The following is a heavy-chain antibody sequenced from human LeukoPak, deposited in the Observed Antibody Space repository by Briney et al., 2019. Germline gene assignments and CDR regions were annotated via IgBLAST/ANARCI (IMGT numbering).Heavy chain of an antibody. Sequence: PGGSLRLSCAASGFTFSNYWMNWVRQAPGKGLEWVASIGQDGSENYYVDSVKGRFTISRDNAKNSLYLQMNSLRVEDTAMYYCATGGGWYFDYWGQGALITASS. J-gene: IGHJ4*02. V-gene: IGHV3-7*01. CDR2: IGQDGSEN. CDR3: ATGGGWYFDY. CDR1: GFTFSNYW. D-gene: IGHD6-19*01.